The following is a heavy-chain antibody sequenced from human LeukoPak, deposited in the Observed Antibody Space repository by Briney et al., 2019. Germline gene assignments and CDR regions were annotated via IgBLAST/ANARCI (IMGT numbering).Heavy chain of an antibody. D-gene: IGHD2-2*01. CDR3: AKGGKSCSSASCSSLYYFDY. CDR1: GFTFSSYA. V-gene: IGHV3-23*01. J-gene: IGHJ4*02. CDR2: IGGSSGNT. Sequence: GGSLRLSCAASGFTFSSYAMSWVRQAPGKGLEWVSTIGGSSGNTYNADSVKGRFTISRDNSKNTLYLQMSSLRAEDTAIYYCAKGGKSCSSASCSSLYYFDYWGQGTLVTVSS.